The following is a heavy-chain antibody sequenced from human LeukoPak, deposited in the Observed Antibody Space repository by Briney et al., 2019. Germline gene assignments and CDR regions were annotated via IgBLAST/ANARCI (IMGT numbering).Heavy chain of an antibody. V-gene: IGHV3-21*01. CDR1: GFTFSSYS. CDR3: ARGGAVAGLDY. CDR2: ISSSSSYI. J-gene: IGHJ4*02. D-gene: IGHD6-19*01. Sequence: GGSLRLSCAASGFTFSSYSVNWVRQAPGKGLEWVSSISSSSSYIYYADSVKGRFTISRDNAKNSLYLQMNSLRAEDTAVYYCARGGAVAGLDYWGQGTLVTVSS.